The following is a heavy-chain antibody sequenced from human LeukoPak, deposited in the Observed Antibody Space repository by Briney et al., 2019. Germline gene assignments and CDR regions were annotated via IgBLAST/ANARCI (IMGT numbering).Heavy chain of an antibody. Sequence: ASVKVSCKASGYTFTVYYMHWVRQAPGQGLEWMGWINPNSGGTNYAQNFQGRVTMTRDTSISTAYMELSRLRSDDTGVYYCARDLGVATFYYYYMDVWGKGTTVTVSS. CDR1: GYTFTVYY. D-gene: IGHD5-12*01. V-gene: IGHV1-2*02. J-gene: IGHJ6*03. CDR3: ARDLGVATFYYYYMDV. CDR2: INPNSGGT.